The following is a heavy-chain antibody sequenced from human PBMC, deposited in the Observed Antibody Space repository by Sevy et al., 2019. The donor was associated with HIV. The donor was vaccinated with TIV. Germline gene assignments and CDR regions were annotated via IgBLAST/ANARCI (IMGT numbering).Heavy chain of an antibody. CDR1: GFTFSNYA. CDR3: ARGGYYYDNAAYYALDS. D-gene: IGHD3-22*01. V-gene: IGHV3-33*01. J-gene: IGHJ4*02. CDR2: IWSDGAYQ. Sequence: GGSLRLSCAATGFTFSNYAMHWIRQAPGKGLEWVAVIWSDGAYQYHGDSVKGRFTISRDNSKNTLYLQMNNVRVEDTAVYYCARGGYYYDNAAYYALDSWGQGTLVTVSS.